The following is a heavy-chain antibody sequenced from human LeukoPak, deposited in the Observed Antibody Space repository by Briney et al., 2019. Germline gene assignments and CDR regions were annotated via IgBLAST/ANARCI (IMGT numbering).Heavy chain of an antibody. Sequence: GESLKISCKASVYNFANYWIAWVRLMPGKGLEWMGTIYPGDSDTRYRPSFQGQVTISADKSITTAYLQWSTLKASDTAMYYCTLRGDSNYYDYWGQGTLVTVSS. D-gene: IGHD3-10*01. V-gene: IGHV5-51*01. CDR3: TLRGDSNYYDY. J-gene: IGHJ4*02. CDR2: IYPGDSDT. CDR1: VYNFANYW.